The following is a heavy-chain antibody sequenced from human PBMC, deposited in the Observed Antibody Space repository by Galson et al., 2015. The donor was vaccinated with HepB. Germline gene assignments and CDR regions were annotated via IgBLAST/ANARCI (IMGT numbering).Heavy chain of an antibody. CDR2: ISSDSTYI. CDR3: ARATYYGSGSFTRKNWFDP. D-gene: IGHD3-10*01. V-gene: IGHV3-21*01. Sequence: SLRLSCAASGFTFNFYTLNWVRQAPGKGLEWVASISSDSTYIYYADSVTGRFTISRDNAKNSLYLQMTSLRAEDSAVYFCARATYYGSGSFTRKNWFDPWGQGTLVTVSS. J-gene: IGHJ5*02. CDR1: GFTFNFYT.